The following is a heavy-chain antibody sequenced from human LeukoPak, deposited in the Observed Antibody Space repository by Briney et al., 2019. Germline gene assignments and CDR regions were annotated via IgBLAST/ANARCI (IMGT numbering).Heavy chain of an antibody. Sequence: GGSLRLSCAASGFTFRSYSMNWVRQAPGKGLEWVSSISSSSSYIYYADSVKGRFTISRDNAKNSLYLQMNSLRAEDTAVYYCARGHDYYDSSGYPIDWGQGTLVTVSS. CDR3: ARGHDYYDSSGYPID. J-gene: IGHJ4*02. V-gene: IGHV3-21*01. CDR1: GFTFRSYS. D-gene: IGHD3-22*01. CDR2: ISSSSSYI.